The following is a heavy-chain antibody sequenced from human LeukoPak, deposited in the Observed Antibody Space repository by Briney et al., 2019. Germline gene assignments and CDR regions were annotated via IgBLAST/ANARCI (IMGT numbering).Heavy chain of an antibody. V-gene: IGHV1-18*01. CDR3: ARLQSPVTMVRGVIIRYFDY. J-gene: IGHJ4*02. Sequence: GASVKVSCKAPGYTFTSYGISWVRQAPGQGLEWMGWISAYNGNTNYAQKLQGRVTMTTDTSTSTAYMELRSLRSDDTAVYYCARLQSPVTMVRGVIIRYFDYWGQGTLVTVSS. CDR1: GYTFTSYG. CDR2: ISAYNGNT. D-gene: IGHD3-10*01.